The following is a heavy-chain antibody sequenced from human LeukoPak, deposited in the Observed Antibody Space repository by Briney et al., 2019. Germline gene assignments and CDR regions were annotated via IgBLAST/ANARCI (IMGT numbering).Heavy chain of an antibody. CDR3: ARDIAVAGTFDY. J-gene: IGHJ4*02. V-gene: IGHV3-23*01. Sequence: GGSLRLSCAASGFTFRTSGMSWVRQAPGKGLEWVSAISGSGVSTYYADSVKGRFTISRDNAKNTLYLQMNSLRAEDTAVYYCARDIAVAGTFDYWGQGTLVTVSS. D-gene: IGHD6-19*01. CDR1: GFTFRTSG. CDR2: ISGSGVST.